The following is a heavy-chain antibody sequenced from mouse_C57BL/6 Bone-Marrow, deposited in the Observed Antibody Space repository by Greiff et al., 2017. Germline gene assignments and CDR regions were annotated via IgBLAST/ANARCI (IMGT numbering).Heavy chain of an antibody. Sequence: QVQLQQPGAELVKPGASVKLSCKASGYTFTSSWMQWVNQRPGQGLEWLGEIDPSDSYTNYNQKFKGKATLTVDTSSSTAYMQLSSLTSEDSAVDYCARRGTTVVATNYWGQGTTLTVSS. CDR3: ARRGTTVVATNY. D-gene: IGHD1-1*01. J-gene: IGHJ2*01. CDR1: GYTFTSSW. V-gene: IGHV1-50*01. CDR2: IDPSDSYT.